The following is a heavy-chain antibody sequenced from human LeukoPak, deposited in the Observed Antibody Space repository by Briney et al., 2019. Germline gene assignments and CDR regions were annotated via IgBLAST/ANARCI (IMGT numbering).Heavy chain of an antibody. V-gene: IGHV4-30-4*01. CDR2: IYYSGST. CDR1: GGSISSGDYY. Sequence: SETLSLTCTVSGGSISSGDYYWSWIRQPPGKGLEWIGYIYYSGSTYYNPSLKSRVTISVDTSKNQFSLKLSSVTAADTAVYYCARGAGTGSSYYYYYYGVDVWGQGTTVTVSS. J-gene: IGHJ6*02. D-gene: IGHD3-10*01. CDR3: ARGAGTGSSYYYYYYGVDV.